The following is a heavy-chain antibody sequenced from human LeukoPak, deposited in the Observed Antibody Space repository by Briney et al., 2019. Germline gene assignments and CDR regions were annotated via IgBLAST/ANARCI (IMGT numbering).Heavy chain of an antibody. CDR1: GGSISSANYY. D-gene: IGHD2-8*01. CDR3: ARVRGRMVYAVWFDP. V-gene: IGHV4-61*02. Sequence: SETLSLTCTVSGGSISSANYYWSWIRQPAGKGLEWIGRIDTSGSATYNPSLKSRVTISIDTSKNQFSLKLGSVTAADTAVYYCARVRGRMVYAVWFDPWGQGTLVTVSS. J-gene: IGHJ5*02. CDR2: IDTSGSA.